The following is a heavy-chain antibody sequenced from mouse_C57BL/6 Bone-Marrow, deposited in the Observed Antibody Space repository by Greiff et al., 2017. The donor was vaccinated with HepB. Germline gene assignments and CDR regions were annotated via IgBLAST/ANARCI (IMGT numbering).Heavy chain of an antibody. V-gene: IGHV1-7*01. CDR1: GYTFPSYW. J-gene: IGHJ2*01. D-gene: IGHD2-1*01. CDR3: ARYGNYVLYYFDY. CDR2: INPSSGYT. Sequence: VQLQQSGAELAKPGASVKLSCKASGYTFPSYWLHWVKQRPGQGLEWIGYINPSSGYTKYNQKFKDKAPLTADKSSSTAYMQLSSLTYEDSAVYYCARYGNYVLYYFDYWGQGTTLTVSS.